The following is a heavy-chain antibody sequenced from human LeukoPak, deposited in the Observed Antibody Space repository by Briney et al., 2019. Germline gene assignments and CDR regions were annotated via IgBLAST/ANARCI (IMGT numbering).Heavy chain of an antibody. CDR1: GGSISSSSYY. Sequence: SETLSLTCTVSGGSISSSSYYWGWIRQPPGKGLEWIGSIYYSGSTYYNPSLKSRVTISVVTSKNQFSLKLRSVTAADTAVYYCARSGYSYGADAFDIWGQGTMVTVSS. J-gene: IGHJ3*02. D-gene: IGHD5-18*01. CDR3: ARSGYSYGADAFDI. CDR2: IYYSGST. V-gene: IGHV4-39*07.